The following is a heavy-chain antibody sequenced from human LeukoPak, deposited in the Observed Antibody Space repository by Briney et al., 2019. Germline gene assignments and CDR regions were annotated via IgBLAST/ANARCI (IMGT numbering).Heavy chain of an antibody. CDR2: RNHDGSGV. V-gene: IGHV3-7*03. J-gene: IGHJ4*02. CDR1: GVTFSRHW. CDR3: ARPVATYPDDYFDH. Sequence: GGPLRLSCAASGVTFSRHWMSWVRDPPGTGLGRVGHRNHDGSGVYSLDSLQGRFTITRDNDKHSLYPQMNGLTVADTAVHYCARPVATYPDDYFDHCRQATLLTVSS. D-gene: IGHD5-12*01.